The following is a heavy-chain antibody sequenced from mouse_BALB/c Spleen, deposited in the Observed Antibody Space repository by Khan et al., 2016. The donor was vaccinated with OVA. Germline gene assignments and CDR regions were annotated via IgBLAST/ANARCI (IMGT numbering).Heavy chain of an antibody. Sequence: EVQLVESGPGLVKPSQSLSLTCTVTGYSITSDYAWNWIRQFPGNKLEWMGYISSTGSTSYNPSLKSRIYITRDSSKNQFFLQLKSVTTEDTATYYCARSLYKSYGYALDCWGRGTSVAVSS. V-gene: IGHV3-2*02. J-gene: IGHJ4*01. CDR1: GYSITSDYA. CDR2: ISSTGST. CDR3: ARSLYKSYGYALDC. D-gene: IGHD1-1*01.